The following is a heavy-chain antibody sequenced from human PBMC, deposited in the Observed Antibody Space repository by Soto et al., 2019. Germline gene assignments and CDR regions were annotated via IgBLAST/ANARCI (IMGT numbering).Heavy chain of an antibody. Sequence: PSETLSLTCTVSGGSIDSGGYYWSWIRQHPGKGLEWIGHIYYSGSTYYTPSLKSRLIISVDTSKNQFSLKLSSVTAADTAVYYCAREQMTGTTSYFDYWGQGTLVTVSS. V-gene: IGHV4-31*03. J-gene: IGHJ4*02. CDR2: IYYSGST. D-gene: IGHD1-7*01. CDR3: AREQMTGTTSYFDY. CDR1: GGSIDSGGYY.